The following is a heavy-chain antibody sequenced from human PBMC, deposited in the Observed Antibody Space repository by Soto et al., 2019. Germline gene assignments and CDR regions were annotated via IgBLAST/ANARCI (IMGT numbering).Heavy chain of an antibody. D-gene: IGHD6-13*01. Sequence: ASVKVCRKSSGGTFSSYTISWVRQAPGQGLEWVGRIIPILGIANYAQKFQGRVTITADKSTSTAYMELSSLRSEDTAVYYCARDSGGTAATEPRDYYYYMDVWGKGTTVTVS. J-gene: IGHJ6*03. CDR3: ARDSGGTAATEPRDYYYYMDV. V-gene: IGHV1-69*04. CDR2: IIPILGIA. CDR1: GGTFSSYT.